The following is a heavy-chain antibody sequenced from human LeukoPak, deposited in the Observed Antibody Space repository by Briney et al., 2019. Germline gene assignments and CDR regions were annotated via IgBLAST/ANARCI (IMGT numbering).Heavy chain of an antibody. J-gene: IGHJ4*02. D-gene: IGHD3-10*01. CDR2: INSADVT. CDR1: GLAFSSYA. Sequence: PGGSLRLSCAASGLAFSSYAMSWVRQAPGKGLEWVAVINSADVTDYIGSVKGRFTISRDNSKNTVYLQVNSLRAEDTAVYYCAKDAHSGFFDYWGQGTLVTVSS. CDR3: AKDAHSGFFDY. V-gene: IGHV3-23*01.